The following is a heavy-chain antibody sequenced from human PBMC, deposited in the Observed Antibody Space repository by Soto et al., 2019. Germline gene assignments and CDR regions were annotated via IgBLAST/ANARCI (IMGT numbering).Heavy chain of an antibody. Sequence: ASVKVSCKASGFTFTNSAIRWVRQARGQRLEWIGWIVVGSGRTDYAQKFQERLTITRDMSTTTAYMELNSLRAEDTAVYYCAKDRVRYFDWSPKGYFDYWGQGTLVTVS. CDR3: AKDRVRYFDWSPKGYFDY. CDR1: GFTFTNSA. V-gene: IGHV1-58*02. J-gene: IGHJ4*02. CDR2: IVVGSGRT. D-gene: IGHD3-9*01.